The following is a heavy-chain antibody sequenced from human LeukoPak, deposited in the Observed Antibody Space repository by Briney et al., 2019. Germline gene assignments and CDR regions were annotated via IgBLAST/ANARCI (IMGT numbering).Heavy chain of an antibody. Sequence: PGGSLRLSCTASGFTFGDYAMSWVRQAPGKGLVWVGFIRSKAYGGTTEYAASVKGRFTISRDDSKSIAYPQMNSLKTEDTAVYYCTRAPYYDILTGYYRKTYYFDYWGQGTLVTVSS. J-gene: IGHJ4*02. CDR2: IRSKAYGGTT. V-gene: IGHV3-49*04. CDR3: TRAPYYDILTGYYRKTYYFDY. CDR1: GFTFGDYA. D-gene: IGHD3-9*01.